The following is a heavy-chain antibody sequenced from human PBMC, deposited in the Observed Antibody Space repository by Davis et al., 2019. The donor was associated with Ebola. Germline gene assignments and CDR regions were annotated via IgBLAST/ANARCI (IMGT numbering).Heavy chain of an antibody. V-gene: IGHV4-59*01. CDR2: IYYSGST. CDR1: GDSISNYY. Sequence: PSETLSLTCTISGDSISNYYWSWIRQPPGKGLEWIGYIYYSGSTNYNPSLKSRVTISVDTSKNQFSLKLSSVTAADTAVYYCAGGYSSSWYYYWGQGTLVTVSS. D-gene: IGHD6-13*01. J-gene: IGHJ4*02. CDR3: AGGYSSSWYYY.